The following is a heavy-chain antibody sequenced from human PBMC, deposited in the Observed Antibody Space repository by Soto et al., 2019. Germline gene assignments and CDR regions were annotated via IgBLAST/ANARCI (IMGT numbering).Heavy chain of an antibody. CDR1: GGTFSSYA. J-gene: IGHJ6*02. CDR2: IIPIFGTA. CDR3: ARARAPYSSSWYHGMDV. Sequence: ASVKVSCKASGGTFSSYAISWVRQAPGQGLEWMGGIIPIFGTANYAQKFQGRVTITADESTSTAYMELSSLRSEDTAVYYCARARAPYSSSWYHGMDVWGQGTTVTVSS. V-gene: IGHV1-69*13. D-gene: IGHD6-13*01.